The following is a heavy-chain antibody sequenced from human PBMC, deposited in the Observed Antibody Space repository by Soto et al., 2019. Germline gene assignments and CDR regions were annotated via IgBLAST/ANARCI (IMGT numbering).Heavy chain of an antibody. CDR1: GFLFSSYA. J-gene: IGHJ5*02. V-gene: IGHV3-23*01. Sequence: GGSLRLSCEASGFLFSSYAMNWVRQAPGKGLEWVSSISSHGDTTYYAESVRGRFTISRDDSKNTLFLQKNSLRAGDTAVYFCARDPSDLWSGFPPTIWFHPWGQGTLVTVYS. D-gene: IGHD3-3*01. CDR2: ISSHGDTT. CDR3: ARDPSDLWSGFPPTIWFHP.